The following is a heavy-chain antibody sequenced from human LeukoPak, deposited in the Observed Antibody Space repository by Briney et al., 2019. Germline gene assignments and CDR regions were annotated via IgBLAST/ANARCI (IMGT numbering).Heavy chain of an antibody. V-gene: IGHV2-70*04. Sequence: SGPTLVNPTQTLTLTCTFSGFSLSTSGMRVSWIRQPPGQALEWLARIDWDDDKFYITSLKTRLTISKDTSKNQAVLTMTNMDPVDTATYYCARSYGSSTFDYWGQGTLVTVSS. CDR1: GFSLSTSGMR. J-gene: IGHJ4*02. CDR2: IDWDDDK. CDR3: ARSYGSSTFDY. D-gene: IGHD2-15*01.